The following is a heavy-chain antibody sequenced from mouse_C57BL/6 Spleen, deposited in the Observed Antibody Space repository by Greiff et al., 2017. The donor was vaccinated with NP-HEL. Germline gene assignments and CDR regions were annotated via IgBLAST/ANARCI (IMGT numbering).Heavy chain of an antibody. CDR1: GYSITSGYY. CDR3: ARGVTTGYWYFDV. D-gene: IGHD1-1*01. CDR2: ISYDGSN. J-gene: IGHJ1*03. V-gene: IGHV3-6*01. Sequence: VQLQQSGPGLVKPSQSLSLTCSVTGYSITSGYYWNWLRQFPGNKLEWMGYISYDGSNNYNPSLKNRISITRDTSKNQFFLKLNSVTTEDTATYYCARGVTTGYWYFDVWGTGTTVTVSS.